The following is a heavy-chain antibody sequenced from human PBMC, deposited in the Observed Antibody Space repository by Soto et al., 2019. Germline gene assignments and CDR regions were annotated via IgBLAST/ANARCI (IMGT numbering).Heavy chain of an antibody. CDR3: ARDLRNRGESYVRNMDV. V-gene: IGHV3-30-3*01. Sequence: QEQLVESGGGVVQPGGSLRLSCTASGFTFSSYAIHWVRQAPGKGLEWVAVISYDGSHKYYADAVKGRFTISRDKSNNSRYLQMTSLRAQDTGVYYCARDLRNRGESYVRNMDVWGQGTTVTVSS. D-gene: IGHD7-27*01. CDR2: ISYDGSHK. J-gene: IGHJ6*02. CDR1: GFTFSSYA.